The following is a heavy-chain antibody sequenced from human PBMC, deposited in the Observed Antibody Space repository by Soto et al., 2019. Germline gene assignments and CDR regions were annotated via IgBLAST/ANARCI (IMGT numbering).Heavy chain of an antibody. V-gene: IGHV4-4*07. J-gene: IGHJ3*02. CDR2: MYANGTT. Sequence: QVQLQESGPGLVKPSETLSLTCTVSGGSISPYFWSWIRQPAGKGLEWIGRMYANGTTNYNPSLKSRVSMSIDTSENQFSLKLRSVTAADTAVYYCARDGGYTGYEQGNPFDIWGQGTMVSVSS. D-gene: IGHD5-12*01. CDR1: GGSISPYF. CDR3: ARDGGYTGYEQGNPFDI.